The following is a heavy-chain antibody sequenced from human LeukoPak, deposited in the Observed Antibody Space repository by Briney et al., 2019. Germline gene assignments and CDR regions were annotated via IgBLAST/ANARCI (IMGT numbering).Heavy chain of an antibody. J-gene: IGHJ4*02. CDR3: ARGGIVGATHFDY. CDR2: IYHSGST. Sequence: SETLSLTCTVSGYSISSGYYWGWIRQPPGKGLEWIGSIYHSGSTYYNPSLKSRVTISVDTSKNQFSLKLSSVTAADTAVYYCARGGIVGATHFDYWGQGTLVTVSS. D-gene: IGHD1-26*01. CDR1: GYSISSGYY. V-gene: IGHV4-38-2*02.